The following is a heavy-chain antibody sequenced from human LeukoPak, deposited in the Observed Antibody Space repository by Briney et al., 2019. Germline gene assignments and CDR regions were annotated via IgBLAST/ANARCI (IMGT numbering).Heavy chain of an antibody. Sequence: GGSLRLSCVDSGFTFGTHSMNWVRQAPGKGLEWVSYINGGGSPIYYANSVRGRFTISRDNAKNSLYLQMNSLRAEDTAVYYCVRDNPRCCGVVPANIDDYWGQGTLVTVSS. J-gene: IGHJ4*02. CDR2: INGGGSPI. CDR3: VRDNPRCCGVVPANIDDY. V-gene: IGHV3-48*01. D-gene: IGHD2-15*01. CDR1: GFTFGTHS.